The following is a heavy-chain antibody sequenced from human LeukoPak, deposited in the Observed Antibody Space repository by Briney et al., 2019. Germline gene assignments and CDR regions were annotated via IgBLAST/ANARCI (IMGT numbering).Heavy chain of an antibody. Sequence: GGSLRLSCAASGFTFSSYAMSWVRQAPGKGLEWVSAISGSGGSTYYADSVKGRFTISRDNSKNTLYLQMNSLRAEDTAVYYCAKDPGDYYDSSGYYYDCWGQGTLVTVSS. J-gene: IGHJ4*02. CDR2: ISGSGGST. CDR1: GFTFSSYA. V-gene: IGHV3-23*01. D-gene: IGHD3-22*01. CDR3: AKDPGDYYDSSGYYYDC.